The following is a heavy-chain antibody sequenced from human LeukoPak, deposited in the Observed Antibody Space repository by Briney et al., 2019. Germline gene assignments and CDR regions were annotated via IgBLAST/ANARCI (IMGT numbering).Heavy chain of an antibody. CDR1: AGSINNYY. D-gene: IGHD6-6*01. V-gene: IGHV4-59*01. J-gene: IGHJ6*02. Sequence: SETLSLTCTVSAGSINNYYWSWIRQPPGKGLEWIGYIYYSGSTNYNPSLTSRVTISVDTSKKQVSLNLSSVTAADTAVYYCARVAARYVGMDVWGQGTTVTVSS. CDR2: IYYSGST. CDR3: ARVAARYVGMDV.